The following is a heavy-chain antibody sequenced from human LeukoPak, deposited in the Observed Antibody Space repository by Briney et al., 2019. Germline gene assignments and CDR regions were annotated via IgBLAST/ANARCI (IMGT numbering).Heavy chain of an antibody. Sequence: GGSLRLSCAASGFTFSSYEMNWVRQAPGKGLEWVSYISSSGSTIYYADSVKGRFTISRDNAKNSLYLQMNSLRAEDTAVYYCARDGSSSWYVVFDYWGQGTLVTVSS. CDR2: ISSSGSTI. D-gene: IGHD6-13*01. J-gene: IGHJ4*02. V-gene: IGHV3-48*03. CDR3: ARDGSSSWYVVFDY. CDR1: GFTFSSYE.